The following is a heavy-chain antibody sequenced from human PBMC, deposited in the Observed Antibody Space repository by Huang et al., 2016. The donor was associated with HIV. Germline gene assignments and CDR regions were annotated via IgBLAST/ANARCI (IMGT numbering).Heavy chain of an antibody. CDR2: ISASGYTK. D-gene: IGHD1-26*01. Sequence: EVRLLESGGGLVQVGESLSLCCAASGFTLSIEAVRWVRQAPGKGLEWVAGISASGYTKNYPDSVKGRFTISRDNSRSILYLQMNSLGVEATAMYYCAKPYSGSSNQVFDYWGQGTLVTVSS. CDR1: GFTLSIEA. J-gene: IGHJ4*02. V-gene: IGHV3-23*01. CDR3: AKPYSGSSNQVFDY.